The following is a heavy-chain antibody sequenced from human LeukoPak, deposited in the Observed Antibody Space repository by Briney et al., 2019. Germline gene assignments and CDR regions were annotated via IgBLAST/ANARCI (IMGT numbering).Heavy chain of an antibody. CDR2: ISYSGST. J-gene: IGHJ5*02. CDR1: GGSISSSY. V-gene: IGHV4-59*01. D-gene: IGHD2-8*01. CDR3: ARDSVYATNWFDP. Sequence: PSETLSLTCSVSGGSISSSYWNCIRQPPGKGLEWIGYISYSGSTNYNPSLKGRVTISLDTSKNHFSLKLRSVTAADTAVYYCARDSVYATNWFDPWGQGTLVTVSS.